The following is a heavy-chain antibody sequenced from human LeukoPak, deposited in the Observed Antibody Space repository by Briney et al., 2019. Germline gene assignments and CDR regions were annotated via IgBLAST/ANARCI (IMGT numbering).Heavy chain of an antibody. J-gene: IGHJ4*02. CDR3: ARDLEV. CDR2: INPNSGGT. CDR1: VYTFTDYY. Sequence: ASVNVSCKSSVYTFTDYYMHWLRQAPGQGLEWMGLINPNSGGTSYAHNSQGRGTMTSDTSISTAYMEESRLKSDDTDIYYCARDLEVWGQGTLVAVSS. V-gene: IGHV1-2*02.